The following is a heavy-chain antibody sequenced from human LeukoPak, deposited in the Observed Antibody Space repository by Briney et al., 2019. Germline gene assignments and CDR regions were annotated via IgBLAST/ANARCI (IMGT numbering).Heavy chain of an antibody. D-gene: IGHD3-9*01. Sequence: PGGSLRLSCAASGFTFSSYWMSWVRQAPGKGLEWVANIKQDGSEKYYVDSVKGRFTISRDNAKNSLYLQMNSLRAEDTAVYYCARVEEVILTGYFDYWGQGTLVTVSS. CDR2: IKQDGSEK. J-gene: IGHJ4*02. CDR3: ARVEEVILTGYFDY. CDR1: GFTFSSYW. V-gene: IGHV3-7*01.